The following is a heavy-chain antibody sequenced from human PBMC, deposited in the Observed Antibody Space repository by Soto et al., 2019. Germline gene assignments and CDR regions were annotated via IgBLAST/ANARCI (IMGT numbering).Heavy chain of an antibody. CDR2: IIPILGIA. CDR1: GGTFSSYT. V-gene: IGHV1-69*02. CDR3: ARVAPTSYYYYGMDV. J-gene: IGHJ6*02. Sequence: QVQLVQSGAEVKKPGSSVKVSCKASGGTFSSYTISWVRQAPGQGLEWMGRIIPILGIANYAQKFQGRVTTTADKSTSTAYMELSSLRSEDTAVYYCARVAPTSYYYYGMDVWGQGTTVTVSS.